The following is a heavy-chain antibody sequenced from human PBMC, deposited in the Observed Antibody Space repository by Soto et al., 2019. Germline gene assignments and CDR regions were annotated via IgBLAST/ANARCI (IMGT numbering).Heavy chain of an antibody. CDR2: ITSSGGST. D-gene: IGHD2-8*02. CDR1: GLTFSSYA. Sequence: EVQLLESGGGLVQPGGSLRLSCAASGLTFSSYAMTWVRQAPGKGLEWVSVITSSGGSTYYADSVKGRFTISSDNSKNPLYLQMNSRRVEDTAIYYCAKARFTGLGDSWGQGTLVSVSS. CDR3: AKARFTGLGDS. J-gene: IGHJ4*02. V-gene: IGHV3-23*01.